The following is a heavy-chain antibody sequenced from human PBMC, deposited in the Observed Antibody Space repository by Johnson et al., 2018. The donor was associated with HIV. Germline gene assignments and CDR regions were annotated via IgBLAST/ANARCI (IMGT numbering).Heavy chain of an antibody. V-gene: IGHV3-11*01. Sequence: QVQLVESGGGLVKPGGSLRLSCAASGFTFSDYYMSWIRQAPGKGLEWVSHISTSGGGIYYADSVNGRFTISRDNFKNKLYLQMNSLRAEDTAVYYCARVTIFGVTKVDAFDIWGQGTVVTVSS. D-gene: IGHD3-3*01. CDR2: ISTSGGGI. CDR3: ARVTIFGVTKVDAFDI. CDR1: GFTFSDYY. J-gene: IGHJ3*02.